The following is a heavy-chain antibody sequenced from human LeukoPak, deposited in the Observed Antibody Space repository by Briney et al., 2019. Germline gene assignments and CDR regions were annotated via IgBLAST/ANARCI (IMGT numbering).Heavy chain of an antibody. CDR2: IKSKTGGGTT. CDR1: GFTFSNAW. CDR3: TTSYGGFFDY. V-gene: IGHV3-15*01. Sequence: PGGSLRLSCAASGFTFSNAWMNWVRQAPGKGLEWVGRIKSKTGGGTTDYAAPVKGRFTISRDDSKNTLNLQMNSLKTEDTAVYYCTTSYGGFFDYWGQGTLVTVSS. D-gene: IGHD4-23*01. J-gene: IGHJ4*02.